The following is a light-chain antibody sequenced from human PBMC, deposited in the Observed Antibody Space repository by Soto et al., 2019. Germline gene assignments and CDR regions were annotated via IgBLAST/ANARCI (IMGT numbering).Light chain of an antibody. CDR2: AAS. CDR1: QGINIF. V-gene: IGKV1-9*01. J-gene: IGKJ4*01. CDR3: QQLNSYTLT. Sequence: IQMTQSPSALSASVGNTVTITCRASQGINIFLAWFQQKPGKAPNXLISAASTLQSGVPSRFSGSGSGTDFTLTISSLKTEDFATYYCQQLNSYTLTFGGGTKVDIK.